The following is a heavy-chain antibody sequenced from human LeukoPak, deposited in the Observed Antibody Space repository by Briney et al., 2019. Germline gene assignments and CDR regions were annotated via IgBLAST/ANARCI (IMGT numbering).Heavy chain of an antibody. CDR3: AIHPSDSSGYFSY. CDR1: GYTFSSCA. D-gene: IGHD3-22*01. Sequence: ASVKVSCKASGYTFSSCAINWVRQAPGQGLEYMGWIDTKTGNPTYAQGFTGRFVFSLDTSVSTAYLQISSLKAGDTAVYYCAIHPSDSSGYFSYWGQGALVTVSS. V-gene: IGHV7-4-1*02. J-gene: IGHJ4*02. CDR2: IDTKTGNP.